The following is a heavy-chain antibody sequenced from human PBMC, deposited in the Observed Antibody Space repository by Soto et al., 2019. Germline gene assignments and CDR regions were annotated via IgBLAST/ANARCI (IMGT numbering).Heavy chain of an antibody. J-gene: IGHJ3*01. V-gene: IGHV3-53*01. CDR3: ASWHEREHAYDV. D-gene: IGHD1-1*01. CDR1: GLTVSVTKY. CDR2: LYDVFGS. Sequence: DVQLVESGGGLIQPGESLRLSCAAFGLTVSVTKYVAWVRQAPGKGLEWVSALYDVFGSFYADSVKGRFTTSSDRSKSTVYLQMNDLRPDDTAVYYCASWHEREHAYDVWGQGTTVIVSS.